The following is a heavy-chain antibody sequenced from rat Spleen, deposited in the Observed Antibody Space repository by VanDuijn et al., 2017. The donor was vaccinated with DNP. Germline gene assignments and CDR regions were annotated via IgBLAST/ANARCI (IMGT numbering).Heavy chain of an antibody. D-gene: IGHD4-1*01. CDR2: ISYDGSTT. J-gene: IGHJ2*01. CDR3: ARRGYNRSWYFDY. V-gene: IGHV5-22*01. CDR1: GFTFSDYY. Sequence: EVQLVGSGGDLVQPGRSLKLSCAASGFTFSDYYMAWIRQAPKRGLEWVASISYDGSTTYYGDSVKGRFTISRDNAKTTLYLQMNSLRSEDTATYYCARRGYNRSWYFDYWGQGVTVTVSS.